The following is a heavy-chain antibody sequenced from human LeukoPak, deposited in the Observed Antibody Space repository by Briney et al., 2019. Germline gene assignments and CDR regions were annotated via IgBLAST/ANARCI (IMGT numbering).Heavy chain of an antibody. CDR1: GGSMTFYY. J-gene: IGHJ4*02. D-gene: IGHD4-17*01. Sequence: SETLSLTCTVSGGSMTFYYWSWIRQSAGKRLEYIGRMSTSGNINYNPSLKSRVTISVDTSKNQFSLKLSSVTAADTAVYYCARHSGDYVHYWGQGTLVTVSS. CDR3: ARHSGDYVHY. CDR2: MSTSGNI. V-gene: IGHV4-4*07.